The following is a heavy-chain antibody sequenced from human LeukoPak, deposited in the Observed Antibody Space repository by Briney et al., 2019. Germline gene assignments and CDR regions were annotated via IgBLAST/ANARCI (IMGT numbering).Heavy chain of an antibody. J-gene: IGHJ3*02. CDR3: ATVIFVYSAFDI. CDR2: IKSKHDAATT. Sequence: GGSLRLSCSASGFPFANTWMTWVRQAPGKGLEWVARIKSKHDAATTNYAAPVKGRFTISRDDSKTTLYLQMTSLNAEDSAVYFCATVIFVYSAFDICGQGTVVTVSS. V-gene: IGHV3-15*01. CDR1: GFPFANTW. D-gene: IGHD3-16*02.